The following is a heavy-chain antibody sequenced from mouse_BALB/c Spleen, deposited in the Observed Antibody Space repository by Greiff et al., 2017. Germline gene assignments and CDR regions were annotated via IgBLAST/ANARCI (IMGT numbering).Heavy chain of an antibody. CDR2: INPSNGGT. J-gene: IGHJ2*01. CDR3: ARGDYWDY. Sequence: QVQLKQPGAELVKPGASVKLSCKASGYTFTSYYMYWVKQRPGQGLEWIGGINPSNGGTNFNEKFKSKATLTVDKSSSTAYMQLSSLTSEDSAVYYCARGDYWDYWGQGTTLTVSS. CDR1: GYTFTSYY. V-gene: IGHV1S81*02.